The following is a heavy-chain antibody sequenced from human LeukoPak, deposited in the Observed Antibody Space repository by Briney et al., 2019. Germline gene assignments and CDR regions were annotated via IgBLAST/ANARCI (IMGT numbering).Heavy chain of an antibody. Sequence: GGSLRLSCAASGFTVSSNYMSWVRQAPGKGLEWVSVIYSGGSTYYADSVKGRFTISRDNSKNTLYLQMNSLRAEDTAVYYCASHYYDSSGYPDAFDIWGQGTMATVSS. V-gene: IGHV3-53*01. CDR3: ASHYYDSSGYPDAFDI. D-gene: IGHD3-22*01. CDR1: GFTVSSNY. J-gene: IGHJ3*02. CDR2: IYSGGST.